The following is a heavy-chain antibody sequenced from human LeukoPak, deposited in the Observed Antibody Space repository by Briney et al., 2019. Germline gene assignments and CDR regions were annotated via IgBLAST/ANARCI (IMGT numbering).Heavy chain of an antibody. V-gene: IGHV1-69*04. J-gene: IGHJ6*02. CDR2: NIPILGIA. CDR1: GGTFSSYA. D-gene: IGHD3-10*01. Sequence: SVKVSCKASGGTFSSYAISWVRQAPGQGLEWMGRNIPILGIANYAQKFQGRVTITADKSTSTAYMELSSLRSEDTAVYYCASQYGSGSYYNYYGMDVWGQGTTVTVSS. CDR3: ASQYGSGSYYNYYGMDV.